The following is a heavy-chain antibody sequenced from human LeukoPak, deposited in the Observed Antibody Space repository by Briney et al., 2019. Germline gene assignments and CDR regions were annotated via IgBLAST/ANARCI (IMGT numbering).Heavy chain of an antibody. CDR1: GGSFSGYY. D-gene: IGHD3-22*01. CDR2: INHSGST. Sequence: PSETLSLTCAVYGGSFSGYYWSWIRQPPGKGLEWIGEINHSGSTNYNPSLKSRVTISVDTSKNQFSLKLSSVTAADTAVYYCAREPGSYYYDSKNAFDIWGQGTMVTVSS. J-gene: IGHJ3*02. V-gene: IGHV4-34*01. CDR3: AREPGSYYYDSKNAFDI.